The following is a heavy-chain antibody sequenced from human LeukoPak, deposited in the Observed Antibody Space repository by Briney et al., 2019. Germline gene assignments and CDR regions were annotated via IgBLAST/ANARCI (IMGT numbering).Heavy chain of an antibody. CDR2: ISYSGRT. D-gene: IGHD7-27*01. CDR3: ARKTGDLYYFDY. J-gene: IGHJ4*02. CDR1: GGSISSYY. Sequence: SETLSLTCTVSGGSISSYYWSWIRQPPGKGLEWIGYISYSGRTNYNPSLKSRVTISVDTSKNQFSLRLSSVTAAHTAVYYCARKTGDLYYFDYWGQGTLVTVSS. V-gene: IGHV4-59*01.